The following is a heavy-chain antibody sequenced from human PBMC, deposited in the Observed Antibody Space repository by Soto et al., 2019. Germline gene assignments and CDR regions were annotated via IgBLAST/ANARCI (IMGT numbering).Heavy chain of an antibody. CDR1: GYTFTSYG. D-gene: IGHD1-26*01. J-gene: IGHJ5*02. Sequence: QVQLVQSGAEVKKPGASVKVSCKASGYTFTSYGISWVRQAPGQGLEGMGWISAYNGNTNYAQKLQGRVTMTTDTSTRTAYMEVRSLRSDDTAVYYCARSSGTSYIWFDPWGQGTLVTVSS. V-gene: IGHV1-18*01. CDR2: ISAYNGNT. CDR3: ARSSGTSYIWFDP.